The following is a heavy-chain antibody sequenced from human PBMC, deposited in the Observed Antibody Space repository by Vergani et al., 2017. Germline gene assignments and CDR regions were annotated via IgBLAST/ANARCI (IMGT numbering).Heavy chain of an antibody. J-gene: IGHJ5*02. CDR2: INPSGGST. CDR1: GYTFTSYY. D-gene: IGHD3-3*01. V-gene: IGHV1-46*01. CDR3: ARELGRFLEWDP. Sequence: QVQLVQSGAEVKKPGASVKVSCKASGYTFTSYYLHWVRQAPGQGLEWMGIINPSGGSTSYAQKFQGRVTMTRDTSTSTVYMELSSLRSEDTAVYYCARELGRFLEWDPWGQGTLVTVSS.